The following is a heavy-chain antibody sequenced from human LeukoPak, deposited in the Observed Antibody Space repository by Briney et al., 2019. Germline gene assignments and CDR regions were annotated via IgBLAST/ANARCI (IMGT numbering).Heavy chain of an antibody. D-gene: IGHD5-24*01. CDR2: INHSGST. CDR3: ARHGQRWLQYYY. Sequence: LETLSLTCAVYGGAFSGYYWSWTRQPPGKGLEWIGEINHSGSTNYNPSLKSRVTISVDTSKNQFSLKLSSLTAADTAGYYCARHGQRWLQYYYWGQGTVVTVSS. J-gene: IGHJ4*02. V-gene: IGHV4-34*01. CDR1: GGAFSGYY.